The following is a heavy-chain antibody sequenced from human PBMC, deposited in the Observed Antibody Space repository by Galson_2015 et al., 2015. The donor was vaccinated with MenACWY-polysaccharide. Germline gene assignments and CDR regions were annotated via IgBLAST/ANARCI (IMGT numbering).Heavy chain of an antibody. CDR1: AFTFSSYW. CDR2: ISTDGSFT. D-gene: IGHD1-7*01. J-gene: IGHJ3*01. V-gene: IGHV3-74*01. CDR3: AHFGPDWELSQ. Sequence: SLRLSCAGSAFTFSSYWMHRVRQVPGKGLVWVSRISTDGSFTGNADSVKGRFTISRDNAKNTLYLQMNSLRVEDTAVYFCAHFGPDWELSQWGQGTMVTVSS.